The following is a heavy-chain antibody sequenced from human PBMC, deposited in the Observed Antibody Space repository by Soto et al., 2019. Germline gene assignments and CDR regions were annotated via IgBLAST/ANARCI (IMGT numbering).Heavy chain of an antibody. J-gene: IGHJ4*02. D-gene: IGHD2-15*01. CDR3: ARGGGKHCSGGSCPFDY. Sequence: QVQLVQSGAEVKKPGSSVKVSCKASGGTFSSYTISWVRQAPGQGLEWMGRIIPILGIANYAQKFQGRVTITADKSTSKAYMGVSSLRSEDTAVYYCARGGGKHCSGGSCPFDYWGQGTLVTVSS. CDR2: IIPILGIA. V-gene: IGHV1-69*02. CDR1: GGTFSSYT.